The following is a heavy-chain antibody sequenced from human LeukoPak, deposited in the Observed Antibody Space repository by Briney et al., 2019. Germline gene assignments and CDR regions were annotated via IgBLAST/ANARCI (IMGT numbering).Heavy chain of an antibody. Sequence: PGGSLRLSCAASGFTVSSNYMSWVRQAPGKGLEWASVIYSGGSTYYADSVKGRFTISRDNSKNTLYLQMNSLRAEDTAVYYCARDRSDYYGSGSHSDYWGQGTLVTVSS. CDR2: IYSGGST. J-gene: IGHJ4*02. V-gene: IGHV3-66*01. D-gene: IGHD3-10*01. CDR3: ARDRSDYYGSGSHSDY. CDR1: GFTVSSNY.